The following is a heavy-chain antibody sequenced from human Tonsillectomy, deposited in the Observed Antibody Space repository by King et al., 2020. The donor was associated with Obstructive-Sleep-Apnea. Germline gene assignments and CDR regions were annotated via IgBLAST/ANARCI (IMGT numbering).Heavy chain of an antibody. V-gene: IGHV3-30*14. D-gene: IGHD2-8*01. Sequence: VQLVESGGGLAQPGRSLRLSCAASGFNFNIHAMHWVRQAPGQGLEWMATVSFDGNNLYYADSVKGRFTISRDTSKNTVDLQMDILRTEDTAIYYCARGTREFDHWGQGTLVTVSS. J-gene: IGHJ4*02. CDR2: VSFDGNNL. CDR1: GFNFNIHA. CDR3: ARGTREFDH.